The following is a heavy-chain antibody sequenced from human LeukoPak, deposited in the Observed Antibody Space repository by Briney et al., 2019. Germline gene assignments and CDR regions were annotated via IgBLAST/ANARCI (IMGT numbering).Heavy chain of an antibody. D-gene: IGHD3-10*01. CDR2: INSNGNT. CDR3: ARDRLGFRVDV. J-gene: IGHJ6*04. V-gene: IGHV4-4*07. CDR1: GGSISIYY. Sequence: SETLSLICTVSGGSISIYYWSWIRQPAGKGPEWIGRINSNGNTNYNPSLKSRVSMSVDTSKNHFSLNVSSVTAADTAVYYCARDRLGFRVDVWGEGTTVTVSS.